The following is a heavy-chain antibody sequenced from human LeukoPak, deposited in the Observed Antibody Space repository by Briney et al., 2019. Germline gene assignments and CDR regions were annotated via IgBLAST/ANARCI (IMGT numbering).Heavy chain of an antibody. CDR2: IYYSGST. V-gene: IGHV4-59*12. J-gene: IGHJ4*02. CDR3: ARDGVYYDYVWGSYRQNHYFDY. Sequence: KPSETLSLTCTVSGGSISSYYWSWIRQPPGKGLEWIGYIYYSGSTNYNPSLKSRVTMSVDTSKNQFSLKLSSVTAVDTAVYYCARDGVYYDYVWGSYRQNHYFDYWGQGTLVTVSS. CDR1: GGSISSYY. D-gene: IGHD3-16*02.